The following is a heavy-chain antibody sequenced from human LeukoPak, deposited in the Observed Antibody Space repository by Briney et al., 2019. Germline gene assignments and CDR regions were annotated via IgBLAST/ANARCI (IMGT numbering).Heavy chain of an antibody. CDR1: GFTFSSYA. V-gene: IGHV3-23*01. Sequence: GGSLRLSCTASGFTFSSYAMNWVRQAPGKGLEWVSGIGAGGTFTYYADSVKGRFTISRDNAKNSLYLQMNSLRAEDTAVYYCAREDGYSSSWYSDYWGQGTLVIVSS. CDR3: AREDGYSSSWYSDY. CDR2: IGAGGTFT. J-gene: IGHJ4*02. D-gene: IGHD6-13*01.